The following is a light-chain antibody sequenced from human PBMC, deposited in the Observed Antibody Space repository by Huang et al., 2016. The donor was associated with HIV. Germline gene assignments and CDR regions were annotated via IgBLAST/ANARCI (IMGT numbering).Light chain of an antibody. CDR1: QNIGSN. Sequence: VLTQSPATLSVSLGESATVSCRASQNIGSNLAWYQQRPGQAPRLLIQGASTRANSVPGRVSGSGCGTEFARTISSLRSEDSAVYYCYQYKHSFGQGTKLEIK. CDR3: YQYKHS. V-gene: IGKV3-15*01. CDR2: GAS. J-gene: IGKJ2*01.